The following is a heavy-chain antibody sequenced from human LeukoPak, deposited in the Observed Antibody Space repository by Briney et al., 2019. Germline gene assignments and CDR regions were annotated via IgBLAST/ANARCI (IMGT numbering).Heavy chain of an antibody. CDR3: ASLQGYYDFWSGPMDV. Sequence: GGSLRLSCAASGFTFRSYGMHWVRQAPGKGLEWVAFIRYDGSNKYYADSVKGRFTISRDNSKNTLYLQMNRLRAEDTAVYYCASLQGYYDFWSGPMDVWGKGTTVTVSS. V-gene: IGHV3-30*02. J-gene: IGHJ6*03. D-gene: IGHD3-3*01. CDR1: GFTFRSYG. CDR2: IRYDGSNK.